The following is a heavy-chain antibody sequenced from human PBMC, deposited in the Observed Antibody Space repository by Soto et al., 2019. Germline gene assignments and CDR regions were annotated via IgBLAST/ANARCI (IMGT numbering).Heavy chain of an antibody. J-gene: IGHJ4*01. V-gene: IGHV3-74*01. D-gene: IGHD3-22*01. Sequence: PGGSLRLSCVASGFTFNTYWMHWVRQAPGKGLVWVSRISGDGTSTAYADSVKGRFTISRDKAKNTLYLQMNGLRAEDTALYYCAREGYYYDSSIHSSIYYFDYWGQGTLVTVSS. CDR2: ISGDGTST. CDR1: GFTFNTYW. CDR3: AREGYYYDSSIHSSIYYFDY.